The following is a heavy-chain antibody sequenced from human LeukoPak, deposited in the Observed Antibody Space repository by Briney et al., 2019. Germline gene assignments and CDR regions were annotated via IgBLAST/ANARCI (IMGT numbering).Heavy chain of an antibody. CDR3: ARSIVGPFSYNNRDV. CDR1: GYTFTSYG. J-gene: IGHJ6*03. CDR2: ISAYNGNT. Sequence: ASVKVSCKASGYTFTSYGISWVRQAPGQGLEWMGWISAYNGNTNYAQKLQGRVTMTTDTSTSTAYMELRSLRSDDTAVYYCARSIVGPFSYNNRDVWGKGTTVTIS. V-gene: IGHV1-18*01. D-gene: IGHD1-26*01.